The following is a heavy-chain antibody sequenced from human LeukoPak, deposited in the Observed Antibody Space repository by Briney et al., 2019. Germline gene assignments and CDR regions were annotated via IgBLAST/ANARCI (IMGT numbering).Heavy chain of an antibody. J-gene: IGHJ4*02. V-gene: IGHV3-9*01. Sequence: GGSLRLSCAASGFTFDDYALHWVRQAPGNGLEWVSGISWNSGSIGYADSVKGRFTISRDNAKNSLYLQMNSLRAEDTALYYCAKEMATTPCFDYWGQGTLVTVSS. CDR3: AKEMATTPCFDY. CDR1: GFTFDDYA. CDR2: ISWNSGSI. D-gene: IGHD5-24*01.